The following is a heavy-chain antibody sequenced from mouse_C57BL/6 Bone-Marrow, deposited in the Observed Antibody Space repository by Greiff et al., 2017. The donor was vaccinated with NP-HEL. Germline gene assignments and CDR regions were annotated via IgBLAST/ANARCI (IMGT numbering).Heavy chain of an antibody. CDR1: GFTFSSYA. J-gene: IGHJ4*01. Sequence: EVKLVESGEGLVKPGGSLKLSCAASGFTFSSYAMSWVRQTPEKRLEWVAYISSGGDYIYYADTVKGRFTISRDNARNTLYLQMSSLKSEDTAMYYWTKAYYSNFYAMDYWGQGTSVTVSS. CDR3: TKAYYSNFYAMDY. D-gene: IGHD2-5*01. CDR2: ISSGGDYI. V-gene: IGHV5-9-1*02.